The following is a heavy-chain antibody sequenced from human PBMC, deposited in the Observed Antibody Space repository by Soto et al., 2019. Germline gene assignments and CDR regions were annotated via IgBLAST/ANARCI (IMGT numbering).Heavy chain of an antibody. V-gene: IGHV3-74*01. Sequence: EVQLVESGGGLVQPGESLRLSCAPSGFTFSSYWMHWVRQAPGKGLVWVSRINSDGSRTNYADSVKGRFTVSRDNAKNTQYLQMNSLRAEDTAVYYCARVLTGSWNWFDPWGQGTLVTVSS. CDR3: ARVLTGSWNWFDP. J-gene: IGHJ5*02. CDR1: GFTFSSYW. D-gene: IGHD6-13*01. CDR2: INSDGSRT.